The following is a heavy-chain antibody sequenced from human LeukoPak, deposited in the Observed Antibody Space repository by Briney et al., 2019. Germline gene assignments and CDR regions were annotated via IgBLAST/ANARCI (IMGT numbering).Heavy chain of an antibody. J-gene: IGHJ4*02. Sequence: SETLSLTCTVSGGSISSGDYYWSWIRQPPGKGLEWIGYIYYSGSTYYNPSLKSRVTISVDTPKNQFSLKLSSVTAADTAVYYCARESRIVPAAILDYWGQGTLVTVSP. CDR3: ARESRIVPAAILDY. CDR2: IYYSGST. V-gene: IGHV4-30-4*01. D-gene: IGHD2-2*01. CDR1: GGSISSGDYY.